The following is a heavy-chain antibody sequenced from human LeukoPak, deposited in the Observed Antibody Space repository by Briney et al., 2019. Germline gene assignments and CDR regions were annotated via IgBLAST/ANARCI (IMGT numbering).Heavy chain of an antibody. J-gene: IGHJ1*01. V-gene: IGHV4-39*01. D-gene: IGHD3-22*01. CDR1: GDSVSRSDSY. Sequence: SETLSLTCSVSGDSVSRSDSYWDWIRQPPGKGLEWIGTIYYSGRTYYSPSLESRVTMSVDPSSNQFSLNLRSVTAADTAVYYCARRRYYDGSGYLEWGQGTLLSVSS. CDR2: IYYSGRT. CDR3: ARRRYYDGSGYLE.